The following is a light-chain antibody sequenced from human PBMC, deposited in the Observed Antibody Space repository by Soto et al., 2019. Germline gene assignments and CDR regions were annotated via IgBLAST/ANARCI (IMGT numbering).Light chain of an antibody. J-gene: IGKJ2*01. CDR2: GAS. V-gene: IGKV3-20*01. Sequence: EIVLTQSPGTLSLSPGERATLSCRASQSVSGTYLAWYQQKPGPSPRLLIFGASSRATGTPDRFTGSWSGTYITPTSSRLDPEDFAVYRCQQNSRSPTFGQGTKLEIK. CDR1: QSVSGTY. CDR3: QQNSRSPT.